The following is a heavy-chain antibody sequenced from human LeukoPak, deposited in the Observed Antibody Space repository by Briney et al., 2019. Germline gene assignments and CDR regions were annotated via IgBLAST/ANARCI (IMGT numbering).Heavy chain of an antibody. CDR3: ATDDPYCSGGSCHGGV. CDR2: FDPEDGET. CDR1: GYTLTELS. D-gene: IGHD2-15*01. V-gene: IGHV1-24*01. Sequence: ASVKVSCKVSGYTLTELSMHWVRQAPGKGLEWMGGFDPEDGETIYAQKFQGRVTMTEDTSTDTAYMELSSLRSEDTAVYYCATDDPYCSGGSCHGGVWGQGTLVTVSS. J-gene: IGHJ4*02.